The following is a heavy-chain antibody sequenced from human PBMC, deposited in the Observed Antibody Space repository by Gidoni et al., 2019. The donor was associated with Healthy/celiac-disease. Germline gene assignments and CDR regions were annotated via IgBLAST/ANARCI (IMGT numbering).Heavy chain of an antibody. CDR3: AREIAPWFHDAFDI. J-gene: IGHJ3*02. D-gene: IGHD3-10*01. V-gene: IGHV4-61*02. CDR1: GGSISSGSYY. Sequence: QVQLQESGPGLVKPSQTLSLTCTVSGGSISSGSYYWSWIRQPAGKGLEWIGRIYTSGSTNYNPSLKSRVTISVDTSKNQFSLKLSSVTAADTAVYYCAREIAPWFHDAFDIWGQGTMVTVSS. CDR2: IYTSGST.